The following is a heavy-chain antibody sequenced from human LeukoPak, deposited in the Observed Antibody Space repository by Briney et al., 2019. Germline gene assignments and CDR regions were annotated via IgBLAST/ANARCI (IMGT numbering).Heavy chain of an antibody. CDR3: AKDSLLWFGEFPD. CDR1: GFNFSDYY. Sequence: GGSLRLSCVASGFNFSDYYMNWIRQSPGKGLEWISYMSSRSGIIYYADSVKGRFTISRDNSKNTLYLQMNSLRAEDTAVYYCAKDSLLWFGEFPDWGQGTLVTVSS. V-gene: IGHV3-11*01. J-gene: IGHJ4*02. D-gene: IGHD3-10*01. CDR2: MSSRSGII.